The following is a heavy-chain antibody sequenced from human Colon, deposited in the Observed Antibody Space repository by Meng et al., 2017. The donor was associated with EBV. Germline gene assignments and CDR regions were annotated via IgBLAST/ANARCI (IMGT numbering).Heavy chain of an antibody. CDR3: ARGGYYSFDY. CDR2: IYHSGST. Sequence: QVTLQASGPGLVKPSETRSLTCAVSGGSISSVYWWTWVRQSPGKGLEWIGEIYHSGSTNYNPSLKSRVTISVDKSKNQFSLKLTSVTAADTAVYYCARGGYYSFDYWGQRTLVTVSS. CDR1: GGSISSVYW. J-gene: IGHJ4*02. V-gene: IGHV4-4*02. D-gene: IGHD5-18*01.